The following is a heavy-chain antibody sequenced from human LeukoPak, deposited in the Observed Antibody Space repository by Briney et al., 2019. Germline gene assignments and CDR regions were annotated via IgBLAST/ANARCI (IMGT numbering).Heavy chain of an antibody. D-gene: IGHD3-10*01. CDR2: IKQDGSER. CDR3: ARAGSHWHYVY. CDR1: GFTFSNYW. V-gene: IGHV3-7*01. Sequence: PGGSLRLSCAASGFTFSNYWMTWVRQAPTKGLEWVANIKQDGSERYYVDSVKGRFTISRDNAKNSLSLQMNNLRVEDTAVYYCARAGSHWHYVYWGQGTVVTVSS. J-gene: IGHJ4*02.